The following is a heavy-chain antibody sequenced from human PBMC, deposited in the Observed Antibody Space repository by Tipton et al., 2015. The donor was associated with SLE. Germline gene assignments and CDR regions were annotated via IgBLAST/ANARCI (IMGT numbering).Heavy chain of an antibody. CDR3: ATARGMEGSQVVFDY. J-gene: IGHJ4*02. D-gene: IGHD1-26*01. CDR1: GFTFSSYW. Sequence: SLRLSCAASGFTFSSYWMHWVCQAPGKGLVWVSRINSDGSSTNYADSVKGRFTISRDNAKNTLYLQMNSLRAEDTAVYYCATARGMEGSQVVFDYWGQGTLVTVSS. CDR2: INSDGSST. V-gene: IGHV3-74*01.